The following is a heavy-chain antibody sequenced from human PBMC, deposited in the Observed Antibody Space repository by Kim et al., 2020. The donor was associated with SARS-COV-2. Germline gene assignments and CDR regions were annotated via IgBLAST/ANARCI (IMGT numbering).Heavy chain of an antibody. V-gene: IGHV3-23*01. D-gene: IGHD3-10*01. J-gene: IGHJ4*02. Sequence: AASVKGRLTISRDNSKNTLYLQMNSLRAEDTAVYYCAKDYLGFGEFLFDYWGQGTLVTVSS. CDR3: AKDYLGFGEFLFDY.